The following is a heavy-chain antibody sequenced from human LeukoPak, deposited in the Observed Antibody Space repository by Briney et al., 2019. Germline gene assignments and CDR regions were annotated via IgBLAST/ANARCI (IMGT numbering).Heavy chain of an antibody. D-gene: IGHD3-22*01. CDR3: ARAPRYYDSSGIFDY. J-gene: IGHJ4*02. CDR1: GGSVSSGSYY. Sequence: SETLSLTCTVSGGSVSSGSYYWSWIRQPPGEGLEWIGYIYYSGSTNYNPSLKSRVTISVDTSKNQFSLKLSSVTAADTAVYYCARAPRYYDSSGIFDYWGQGTLVTVSS. V-gene: IGHV4-61*01. CDR2: IYYSGST.